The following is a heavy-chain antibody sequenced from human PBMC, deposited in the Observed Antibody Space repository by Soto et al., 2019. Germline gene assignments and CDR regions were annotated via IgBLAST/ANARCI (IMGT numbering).Heavy chain of an antibody. V-gene: IGHV4-4*02. CDR2: IYHSGST. CDR3: ASPRAIAVAGTG. J-gene: IGHJ4*02. D-gene: IGHD6-19*01. CDR1: GGSISSSNW. Sequence: SETLSLTCAVSGGSISSSNWWSWVRQPPGKGLEWIGEIYHSGSTNYNPSLKSRVTILVDKSKNQFSLKLSSVTAADTAVYYCASPRAIAVAGTGWGQGTLVTVSS.